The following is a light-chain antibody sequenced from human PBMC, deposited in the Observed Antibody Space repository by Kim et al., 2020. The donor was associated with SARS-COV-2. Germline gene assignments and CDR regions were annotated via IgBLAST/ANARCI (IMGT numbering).Light chain of an antibody. CDR2: EDN. Sequence: NFMLTQPHSVSESPGKTVTISCTRSSGSIASNYVQWYQQRPGSSPTTVIYEDNQRPSGVPDRFSGSIDSSSNSASLTISGLKTEDEADYYCQSYDSSKHVFGSGSKVT. J-gene: IGLJ6*01. CDR1: SGSIASNY. CDR3: QSYDSSKHV. V-gene: IGLV6-57*01.